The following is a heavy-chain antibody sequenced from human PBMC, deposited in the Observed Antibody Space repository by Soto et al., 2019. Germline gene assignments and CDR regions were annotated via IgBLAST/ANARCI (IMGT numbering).Heavy chain of an antibody. CDR1: GFTFSSYG. J-gene: IGHJ3*02. V-gene: IGHV3-33*01. Sequence: GGSLRLSCAASGFTFSSYGMHWVRQAPGKGLEWVAVIWYDGSNKYYADSVKGRFTISRDNSKNTLYLQMNSLRAEDTAVYYCVIHLAEAPFDIWGQGTMVTVSS. CDR2: IWYDGSNK. CDR3: VIHLAEAPFDI.